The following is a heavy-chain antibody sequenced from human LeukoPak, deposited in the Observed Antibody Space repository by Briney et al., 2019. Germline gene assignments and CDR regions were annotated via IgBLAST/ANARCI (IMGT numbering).Heavy chain of an antibody. J-gene: IGHJ4*02. D-gene: IGHD3-10*01. CDR2: ISSSGDNT. CDR1: GFTFRRYA. Sequence: GGSLRLSCAASGFTFRRYAMNWVRQAPGKGLEWVSTISSSGDNTYYADSVKGRFTITRDNSKNTLYLQMNSLRSDDTAVFYCTRDLGTYTSYSSIFFDYWGQGTLVTVSS. V-gene: IGHV3-23*01. CDR3: TRDLGTYTSYSSIFFDY.